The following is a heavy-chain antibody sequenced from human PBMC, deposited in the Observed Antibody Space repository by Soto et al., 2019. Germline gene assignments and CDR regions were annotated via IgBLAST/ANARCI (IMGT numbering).Heavy chain of an antibody. CDR3: ASTIQLYGMDV. Sequence: ASVKVSCKASGYTFTSYGISWVRQAPGQGLEWMGWISPYNGNTNYAQKLQGRVTMTTDTSTSTAYMELSSLRSEDTAVYYCASTIQLYGMDVWGQGTTVTVSS. CDR1: GYTFTSYG. V-gene: IGHV1-18*01. J-gene: IGHJ6*02. D-gene: IGHD5-18*01. CDR2: ISPYNGNT.